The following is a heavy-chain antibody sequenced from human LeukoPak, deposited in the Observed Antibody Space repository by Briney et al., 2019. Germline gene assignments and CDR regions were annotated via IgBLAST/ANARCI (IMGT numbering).Heavy chain of an antibody. CDR2: INHSGST. V-gene: IGHV4-34*01. CDR1: GGSFSGYY. J-gene: IGHJ6*02. CDR3: AGGGSGWYFSSYYYYGMDV. D-gene: IGHD6-19*01. Sequence: SETLSLTCAVYGGSFSGYYWSWIRQPPGKGLEWIGEINHSGSTNYNPSLKSRVTISVDTSKNQFSLKLSSVTAADTAVYYCAGGGSGWYFSSYYYYGMDVWGQGTTVTVSS.